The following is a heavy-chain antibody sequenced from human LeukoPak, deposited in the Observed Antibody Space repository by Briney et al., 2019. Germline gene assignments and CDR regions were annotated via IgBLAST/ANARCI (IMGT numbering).Heavy chain of an antibody. V-gene: IGHV4-39*07. CDR3: ARRPYYYDSSAGCFDY. Sequence: PSETLSLTCTVSGGSISSSSFYWGWIRQPPGKGLEWIGSISYSGITYYNPSLKSRLTISVDTSKKQFSLRLSPVTAADTAVYYCARRPYYYDSSAGCFDYWGQGTLVTVSS. CDR1: GGSISSSSFY. CDR2: ISYSGIT. J-gene: IGHJ4*02. D-gene: IGHD3-22*01.